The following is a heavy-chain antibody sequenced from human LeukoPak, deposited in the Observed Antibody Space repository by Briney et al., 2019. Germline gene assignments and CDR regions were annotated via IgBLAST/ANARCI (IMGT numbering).Heavy chain of an antibody. Sequence: ASVKVSCKASGYTFTSYAIHWLRQAPGQRPEWMGWMNAANGNTKYSQKFQGRITLIRDTSAATAYMELSSLRHDDLAVYYCARGRGTSGSNRDFYFYYYMDVRGKGTTVTVSS. CDR3: ARGRGTSGSNRDFYFYYYMDV. CDR1: GYTFTSYA. J-gene: IGHJ6*03. CDR2: MNAANGNT. V-gene: IGHV1-3*01. D-gene: IGHD2-15*01.